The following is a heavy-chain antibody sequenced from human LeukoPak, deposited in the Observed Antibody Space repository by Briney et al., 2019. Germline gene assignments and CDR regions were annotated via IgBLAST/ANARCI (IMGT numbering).Heavy chain of an antibody. CDR3: AKALKGVVITIANLFDY. CDR1: GFTFSSYA. D-gene: IGHD3-22*01. Sequence: GVSLRLSCAASGFTFSSYAMHWVRQAPGKGLEWVAVISYDGSNKYYADSVKGRFTISRDNSKNTLYLQMNSLRAEDTAVYYCAKALKGVVITIANLFDYWGQGTLVTVSS. V-gene: IGHV3-30*04. J-gene: IGHJ4*02. CDR2: ISYDGSNK.